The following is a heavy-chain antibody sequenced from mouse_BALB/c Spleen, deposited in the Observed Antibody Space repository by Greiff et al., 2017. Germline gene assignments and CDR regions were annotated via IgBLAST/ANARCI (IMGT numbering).Heavy chain of an antibody. CDR1: GFTFTDYY. V-gene: IGHV7-3*02. Sequence: EVKLVESGGGLVQPGGSLRLSCATSGFTFTDYYMSWVRQPPGKALEWLGFIRNKANGYTTEYSASVKGRFTISRDNSQSILYLQMNTLRAEDSATYYCARDIYRYFMDYWGQGTSVTVSS. D-gene: IGHD2-14*01. J-gene: IGHJ4*01. CDR3: ARDIYRYFMDY. CDR2: IRNKANGYTT.